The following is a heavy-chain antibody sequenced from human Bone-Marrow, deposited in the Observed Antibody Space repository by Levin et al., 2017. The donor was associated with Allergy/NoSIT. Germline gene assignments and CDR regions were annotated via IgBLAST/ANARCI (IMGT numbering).Heavy chain of an antibody. CDR3: ARDVWSVSNYYFDH. J-gene: IGHJ4*02. CDR1: GFTFKNYG. Sequence: HPGGSLRLSCEASGFTFKNYGMNWVRQAPGKGLEWVSYISSGSGSAMFYADSVRGRFTVPRDNAKNSLYLQMNSLSAEDTAMYFCARDVWSVSNYYFDHWGQGILVTVSS. D-gene: IGHD3-16*01. CDR2: ISSGSGSAM. V-gene: IGHV3-48*01.